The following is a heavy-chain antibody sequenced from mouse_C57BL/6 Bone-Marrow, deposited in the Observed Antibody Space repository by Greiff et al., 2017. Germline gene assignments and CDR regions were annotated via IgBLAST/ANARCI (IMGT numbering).Heavy chain of an antibody. Sequence: EVKLVESGGGLVKPGGSLKLSCAASGFTFSSYAMSWVRQTPEKRLEWVATISDGGSYTYYPDNVKGRFTISRDNVKNNLYLQMSHLKSEDTAMYYCAREHYGNYGFDYWGQGTTLTVSS. CDR2: ISDGGSYT. D-gene: IGHD2-1*01. CDR1: GFTFSSYA. CDR3: AREHYGNYGFDY. V-gene: IGHV5-4*01. J-gene: IGHJ2*01.